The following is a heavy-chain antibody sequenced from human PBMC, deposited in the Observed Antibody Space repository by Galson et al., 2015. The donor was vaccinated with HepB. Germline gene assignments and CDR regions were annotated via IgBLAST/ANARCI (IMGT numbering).Heavy chain of an antibody. CDR1: GYTFTGYY. D-gene: IGHD2-2*01. Sequence: SVKVSCKASGYTFTGYYMHWVRQAPGQGLEWMGWINPNSGGTNYAQKFQGRVTMTRDTSISTAYMELSRLRSDDTAVYYCATRLIVPAAHDTFDIWGQGTMVTVSS. CDR2: INPNSGGT. CDR3: ATRLIVPAAHDTFDI. J-gene: IGHJ3*02. V-gene: IGHV1-2*02.